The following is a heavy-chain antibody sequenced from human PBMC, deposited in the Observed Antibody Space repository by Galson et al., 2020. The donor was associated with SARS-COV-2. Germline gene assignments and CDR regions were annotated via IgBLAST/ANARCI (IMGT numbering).Heavy chain of an antibody. D-gene: IGHD1-26*01. J-gene: IGHJ5*02. V-gene: IGHV4-38-2*01. CDR3: VRLTVGAPHRFDP. CDR1: DFSISTNYY. CDR2: VYHSGNT. Sequence: SETLSLTCAVSDFSISTNYYWGWIRHPPGKGLELIGSVYHSGNTYYNPSLNRRVTISVDTSKNQFFLKLTSVTAAATAGYYCVRLTVGAPHRFDPGGQGTLGTVAS.